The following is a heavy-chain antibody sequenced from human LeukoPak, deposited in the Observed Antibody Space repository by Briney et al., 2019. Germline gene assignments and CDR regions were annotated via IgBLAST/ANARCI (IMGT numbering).Heavy chain of an antibody. V-gene: IGHV4-39*01. Sequence: PSETLSLTCTVSGGSISRSSYYWGWIRQPPGKGLEWIASIYDGRTTYYNPSLKSRLTISVDTSKNQFSLKMISATAADTAVYYGARPYHYDSRSRGTPFDLWGQGTMVTVSS. CDR1: GGSISRSSYY. CDR3: ARPYHYDSRSRGTPFDL. CDR2: IYDGRTT. D-gene: IGHD3-16*01. J-gene: IGHJ3*01.